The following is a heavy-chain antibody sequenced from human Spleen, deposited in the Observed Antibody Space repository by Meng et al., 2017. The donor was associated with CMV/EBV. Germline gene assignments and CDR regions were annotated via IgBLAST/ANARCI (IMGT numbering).Heavy chain of an antibody. CDR1: GYTFTKYA. D-gene: IGHD1-14*01. V-gene: IGHV1-3*01. Sequence: QVHLVHAGAEVKKTGVSVKISCRASGYTFTKYAIHWVRQAPGQRLEWMGWINAGYGDTRYSQKFQGRVTITRDTSANTSYMELSGLKPEDTAVFYCAREPGSNTRFDSWGQGTLVTVAS. CDR2: INAGYGDT. J-gene: IGHJ4*02. CDR3: AREPGSNTRFDS.